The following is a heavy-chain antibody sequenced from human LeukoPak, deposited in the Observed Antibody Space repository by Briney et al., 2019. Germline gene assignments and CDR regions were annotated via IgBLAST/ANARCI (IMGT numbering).Heavy chain of an antibody. Sequence: GGSLRLSCAASGFTFSSYGMHWVRQAPGKGLEWVAVISYDGSNKYYADSVKGRFTISRDNSKNTLYLQMNSLRAEDTAVYYCAKGRKLVVETFFDYWGQGTLVTVSS. J-gene: IGHJ4*02. D-gene: IGHD2-21*02. CDR1: GFTFSSYG. CDR3: AKGRKLVVETFFDY. V-gene: IGHV3-30*18. CDR2: ISYDGSNK.